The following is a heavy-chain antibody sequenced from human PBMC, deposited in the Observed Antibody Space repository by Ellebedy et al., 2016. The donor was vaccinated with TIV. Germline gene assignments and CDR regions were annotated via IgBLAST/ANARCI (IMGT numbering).Heavy chain of an antibody. CDR2: IKQDGSEK. D-gene: IGHD4-17*01. CDR3: ARLQMTTTFNWFDP. Sequence: GGSLRLSXAASGFTFSSYWMSWVRQAPGKGLEWVANIKQDGSEKYCVDSVKGRFTISRDNAKNSLYLQMNSLRAEDTAVYYCARLQMTTTFNWFDPWGQGTLVTVSS. CDR1: GFTFSSYW. V-gene: IGHV3-7*03. J-gene: IGHJ5*02.